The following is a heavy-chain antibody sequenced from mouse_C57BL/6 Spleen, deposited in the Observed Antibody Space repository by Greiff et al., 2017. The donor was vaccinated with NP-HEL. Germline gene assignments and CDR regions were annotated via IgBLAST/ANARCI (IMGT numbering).Heavy chain of an antibody. V-gene: IGHV1-15*01. CDR2: IDPETGGT. CDR3: KGLLLRRGFAY. J-gene: IGHJ3*01. D-gene: IGHD1-1*01. Sequence: QVQLKQSGAELVRPGASVTLSCKASGYTFTDYEMHWVKQTPVHGLEWIGAIDPETGGTAYNQKFKGKAILTADKSSSTAYMELRSLTSEDSAVYYCKGLLLRRGFAYWGQGTLVTVSA. CDR1: GYTFTDYE.